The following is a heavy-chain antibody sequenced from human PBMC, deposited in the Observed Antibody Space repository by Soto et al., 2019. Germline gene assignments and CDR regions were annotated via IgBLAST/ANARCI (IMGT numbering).Heavy chain of an antibody. CDR3: AKAHWTYVGLDY. D-gene: IGHD1-7*01. J-gene: IGHJ4*02. CDR1: GFTFTNYD. Sequence: QVQLVESGGGVVQPGKSLRLSCAASGFTFTNYDMSWVRQAPGKGLEWVAVISIDGSKRYYDDSVKGRFTSSRDNSKNTLYLQMNSLRAEDTAVYYCAKAHWTYVGLDYWGLGTLVTVSS. V-gene: IGHV3-30*18. CDR2: ISIDGSKR.